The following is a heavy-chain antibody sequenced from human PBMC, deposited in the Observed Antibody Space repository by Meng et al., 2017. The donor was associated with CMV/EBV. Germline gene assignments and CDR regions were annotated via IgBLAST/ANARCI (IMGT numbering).Heavy chain of an antibody. Sequence: GESLKISCAASGITFRNTAMSWVRQAPGKGLEWVSGISGSGGSTYYADSLKGRFTISRDNSKNTLYLQMNSLRAEDTAVYYCAKRGIQLWFLDYWGQGTLVTVSS. CDR3: AKRGIQLWFLDY. CDR1: GITFRNTA. CDR2: ISGSGGST. J-gene: IGHJ4*02. D-gene: IGHD5-18*01. V-gene: IGHV3-23*01.